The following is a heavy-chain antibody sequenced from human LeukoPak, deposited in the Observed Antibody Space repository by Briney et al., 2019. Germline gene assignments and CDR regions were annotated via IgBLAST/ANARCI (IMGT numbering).Heavy chain of an antibody. CDR3: AKDQIVVVPAALDY. J-gene: IGHJ4*02. D-gene: IGHD2-2*01. CDR2: ISGSGGST. Sequence: PGGSLRLSCAASGFTFSSYAMSWVRQAPGKGLEWVSAISGSGGSTYYADSVKGRLTISRDNSKNTLYLQMNSLRAEDTAVYYCAKDQIVVVPAALDYWGQGTLVTVSS. V-gene: IGHV3-23*01. CDR1: GFTFSSYA.